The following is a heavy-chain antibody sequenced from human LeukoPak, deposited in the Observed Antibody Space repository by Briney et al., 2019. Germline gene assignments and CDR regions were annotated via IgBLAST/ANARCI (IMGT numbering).Heavy chain of an antibody. J-gene: IGHJ4*02. CDR2: ISSSSSNI. Sequence: GGSLRLSCATSGFTFSSYSMNWVRQAPGRGLEWVSYISSSSSNIYYADSVKGRFTISRDNAKNSLYLQMNSLRAEDTAVYYCAKPTENDYVWGSYRHWGQGTLVTVSS. V-gene: IGHV3-48*01. CDR1: GFTFSSYS. CDR3: AKPTENDYVWGSYRH. D-gene: IGHD3-16*02.